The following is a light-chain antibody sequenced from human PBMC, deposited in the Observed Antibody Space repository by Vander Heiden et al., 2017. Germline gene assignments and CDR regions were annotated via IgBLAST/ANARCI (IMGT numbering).Light chain of an antibody. CDR2: GAS. Sequence: EVVMTQSPATLSVSPGDRATLSCRASQSVTSNLAWYQQKPGQAPRLLVYGASTRATGIPARISGSGSGTEFTLTISSLQSEDFAVYYCQQYDNWLYTFGQGTKLEIK. V-gene: IGKV3-15*01. J-gene: IGKJ2*01. CDR3: QQYDNWLYT. CDR1: QSVTSN.